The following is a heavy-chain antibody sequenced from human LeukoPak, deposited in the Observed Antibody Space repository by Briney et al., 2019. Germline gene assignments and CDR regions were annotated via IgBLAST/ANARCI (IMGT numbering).Heavy chain of an antibody. J-gene: IGHJ6*02. CDR2: IYYSGST. CDR3: ARDRGGSSWYQGDYYYYGMDV. CDR1: GGSISSYY. Sequence: SETLSLTCTDSGGSISSYYWSWIRQPPGKGLEWIGYIYYSGSTNYNPSLKSRVTISVDTSKNQFSLKLSSVTAADTAVYYCARDRGGSSWYQGDYYYYGMDVWGQGTTVTVSS. V-gene: IGHV4-59*01. D-gene: IGHD6-13*01.